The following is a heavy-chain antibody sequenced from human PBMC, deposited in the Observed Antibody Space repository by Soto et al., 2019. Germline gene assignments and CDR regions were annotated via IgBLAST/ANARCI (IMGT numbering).Heavy chain of an antibody. CDR3: ARKGAAASYAKYYMDV. V-gene: IGHV4-59*01. D-gene: IGHD6-13*01. Sequence: SETLSLTCTVSGGSISPYYWSWIRQPPGKGLEWIGYVYYSGNTNYNPSLESRVTISVDTSRNRFSLNLTSATAADTAVYYCARKGAAASYAKYYMDVWGRGNAVTVS. J-gene: IGHJ6*03. CDR2: VYYSGNT. CDR1: GGSISPYY.